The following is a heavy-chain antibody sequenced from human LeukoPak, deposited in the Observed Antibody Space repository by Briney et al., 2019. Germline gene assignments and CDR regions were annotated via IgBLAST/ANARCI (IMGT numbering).Heavy chain of an antibody. Sequence: GGSLRLSCAASGFTFSSYGMHWVRQAPGKGLEWVAVISYDGSNKYYADSVKGRFTISRDNSKNTLYLQMNSLRAEDTAVYYCAKVRGWIQLWLSQDYFDHWGQGTLVTVSS. J-gene: IGHJ4*02. CDR3: AKVRGWIQLWLSQDYFDH. V-gene: IGHV3-30*18. CDR1: GFTFSSYG. CDR2: ISYDGSNK. D-gene: IGHD5-18*01.